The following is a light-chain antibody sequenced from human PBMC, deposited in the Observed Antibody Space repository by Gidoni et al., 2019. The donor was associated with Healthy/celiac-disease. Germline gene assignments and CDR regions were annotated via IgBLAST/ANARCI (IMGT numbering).Light chain of an antibody. CDR3: QQSYSTPPT. J-gene: IGKJ4*01. CDR2: AAS. CDR1: QSISSY. V-gene: IGKV1-39*01. Sequence: DIQMTQSPSSLSASVGDRVTITGRASQSISSYLNWYQQKPGKAPKLLIYAASSLQSGVPSRFSGCGSGTDFTLTISSLQPEDFATYYCQQSYSTPPTFGGGTQVEIK.